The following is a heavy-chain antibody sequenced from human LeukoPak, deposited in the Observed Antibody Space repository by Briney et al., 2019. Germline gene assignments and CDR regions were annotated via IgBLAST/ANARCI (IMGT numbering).Heavy chain of an antibody. CDR1: GFTFSSYA. CDR3: AKERGVVPGGSWFDP. V-gene: IGHV3-23*01. D-gene: IGHD2-2*01. Sequence: GGSLRLSCAASGFTFSSYAMSWVRQAPGKGLEWVSAISGSGGSTYYADSVKGRFTISRDNSKNTLYLQMNGLRAEDTAVYYCAKERGVVPGGSWFDPWGQGTLVTVSS. J-gene: IGHJ5*02. CDR2: ISGSGGST.